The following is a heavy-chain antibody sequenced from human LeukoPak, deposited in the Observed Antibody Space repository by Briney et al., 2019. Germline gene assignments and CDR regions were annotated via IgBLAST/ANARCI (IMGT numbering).Heavy chain of an antibody. CDR2: IIPIFGTA. CDR3: ARAHCSGGSCYPTSRENWFDP. V-gene: IGHV1-69*06. J-gene: IGHJ5*02. CDR1: GGTFSSYA. D-gene: IGHD2-15*01. Sequence: GASVKVSCKASGGTFSSYAISWVRQAPGQGLEWMGGIIPIFGTANYAQKFQGRVTITADKSTSTAYMELSSLRSEDTAVYYCARAHCSGGSCYPTSRENWFDPWGQGTLVTVSS.